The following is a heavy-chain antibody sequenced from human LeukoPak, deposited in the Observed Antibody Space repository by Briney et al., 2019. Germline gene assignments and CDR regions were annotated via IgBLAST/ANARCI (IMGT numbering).Heavy chain of an antibody. V-gene: IGHV4-34*01. CDR1: GGSFSGYY. CDR2: INHSGST. Sequence: SETLSLTCAVYGGSFSGYYWSWIRQPPGKGLEWIGEINHSGSTNYNPSLKSRVTISVDTSKNQFSLKLSSVTAADTAVYYCAREGYYYGSGGNWFDPWGQGTLVTVSS. J-gene: IGHJ5*02. CDR3: AREGYYYGSGGNWFDP. D-gene: IGHD3-10*01.